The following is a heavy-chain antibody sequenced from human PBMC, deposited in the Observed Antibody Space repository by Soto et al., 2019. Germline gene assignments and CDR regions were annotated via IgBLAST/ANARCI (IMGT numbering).Heavy chain of an antibody. V-gene: IGHV1-46*03. J-gene: IGHJ4*02. CDR3: AREFPDALPFDY. Sequence: ASVKVTSKASGFTLTCYYMNWVRQSPGQGLEWMGIINPSGGSTSYAQKFQGRVTMTRDTSTSTVYMELSSLRSEDTAVYYGAREFPDALPFDYWGQGTLVAVSP. CDR2: INPSGGST. CDR1: GFTLTCYY.